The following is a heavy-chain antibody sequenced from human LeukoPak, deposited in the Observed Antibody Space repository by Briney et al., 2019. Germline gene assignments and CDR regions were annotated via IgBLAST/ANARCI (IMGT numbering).Heavy chain of an antibody. Sequence: GSVNDSCQASGYILTSYVVGWVRQARGKEFVGMGWTNRFNGNTNYAQEFQGRVTMTIDTSTNTAYMELRTLRSDDTAVYYCVRVSSSRGKLDAFDIWGQGTMVTVSS. CDR2: TNRFNGNT. D-gene: IGHD6-6*01. J-gene: IGHJ3*02. CDR1: GYILTSYV. CDR3: VRVSSSRGKLDAFDI. V-gene: IGHV1-18*01.